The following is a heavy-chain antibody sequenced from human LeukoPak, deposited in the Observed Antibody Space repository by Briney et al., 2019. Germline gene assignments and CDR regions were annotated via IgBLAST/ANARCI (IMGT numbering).Heavy chain of an antibody. V-gene: IGHV3-30*18. CDR2: IAEDGSNK. D-gene: IGHD6-19*01. CDR3: AKNRYSSGWYSDFDY. J-gene: IGHJ4*02. Sequence: PLGSLRLSCAAPGFTSSNYAMHWVPQSPDKGLERVAVIAEDGSNKYYGDSVKGRFTISRDNSKNTVYLQMNSLRAEDTAVYYCAKNRYSSGWYSDFDYWGQGTLVTVSS. CDR1: GFTSSNYA.